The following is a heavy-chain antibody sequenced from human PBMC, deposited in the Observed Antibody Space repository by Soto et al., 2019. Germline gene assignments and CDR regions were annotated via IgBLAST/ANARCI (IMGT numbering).Heavy chain of an antibody. CDR2: IYYSGST. J-gene: IGHJ5*02. Sequence: TSETLSLTCTVSGVSIRTYYWSWIRQPPGKGLEWIGYIYYSGSTNYNPSLKSRVTISVDTSKNQFSLKLSSVTAADTAVYYCASGSYYLFDPWGQGTLVTVSS. V-gene: IGHV4-59*12. D-gene: IGHD1-26*01. CDR3: ASGSYYLFDP. CDR1: GVSIRTYY.